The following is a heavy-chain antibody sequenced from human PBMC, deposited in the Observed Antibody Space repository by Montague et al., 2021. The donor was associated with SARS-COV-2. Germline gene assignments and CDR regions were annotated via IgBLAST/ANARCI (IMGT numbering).Heavy chain of an antibody. CDR2: MYYNGRS. CDR3: AMGSGSGSYFFGQ. D-gene: IGHD1-26*01. Sequence: SETLSLTCSVSGGSISSYYWNWIRQTPGKGLEWIGYMYYNGRSNYNPSLKSRVTISIDTSRTQFSLKLSPVTAADTAVYYCAMGSGSGSYFFGQWGQGTLATVSS. V-gene: IGHV4-59*08. J-gene: IGHJ4*02. CDR1: GGSISSYY.